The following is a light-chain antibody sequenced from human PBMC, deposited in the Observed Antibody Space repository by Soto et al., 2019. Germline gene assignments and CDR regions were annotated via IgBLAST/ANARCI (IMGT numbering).Light chain of an antibody. V-gene: IGKV3-20*01. Sequence: EIVLTQYPGTLSLSPGERDTLSCMASQSVSSSYLAWYQQKPVLAPRLLIGGAFSRATGIPDRFSGSVSGTHFTLTIIRREPEDFAVYYSQQYGSSPRTFGQGTKVEIK. J-gene: IGKJ1*01. CDR2: GAF. CDR3: QQYGSSPRT. CDR1: QSVSSSY.